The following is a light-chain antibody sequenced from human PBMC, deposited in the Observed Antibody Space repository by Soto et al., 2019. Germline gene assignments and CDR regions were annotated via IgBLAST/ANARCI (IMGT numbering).Light chain of an antibody. CDR1: QSISNW. CDR3: QHYNAYSRT. J-gene: IGKJ1*01. V-gene: IGKV1-5*01. CDR2: HAS. Sequence: DIQRTQRPSTSPGSFGDRVTSTCRASQSISNWLAWYQQKPGTAPKVLIYHASNLQSGVPSRFAGSGSGTGFTLTITRLQPDDFATYYCQHYNAYSRTFGQGTKVDI.